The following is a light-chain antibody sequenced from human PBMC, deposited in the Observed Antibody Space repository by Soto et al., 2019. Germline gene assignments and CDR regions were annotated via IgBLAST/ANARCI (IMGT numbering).Light chain of an antibody. CDR1: QSVLSRSNNENY. CDR2: WAS. V-gene: IGKV4-1*01. CDR3: QQHYSAPAT. Sequence: DIVLTQSPDSLAVSLGERATINCKSSQSVLSRSNNENYISWHQHKPGQPPKLLIYWASTRESGVPDRFSGSGSGTDFTLTISSLQAQDVAVYYCQQHYSAPATFGGGT. J-gene: IGKJ4*01.